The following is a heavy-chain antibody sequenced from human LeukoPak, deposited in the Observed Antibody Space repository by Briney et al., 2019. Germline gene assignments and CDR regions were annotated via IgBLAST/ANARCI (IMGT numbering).Heavy chain of an antibody. J-gene: IGHJ4*02. CDR2: ISRSGRTI. CDR1: GFTFNNAW. Sequence: GGSLRLSCAVFGFTFNNAWMSWVPQDPGKGLEWVSYISRSGRTIFYADSVKGRFTVSRDNAKNSLYLQMNSLRAEDTAVYYCVRRYCSSSSCTLDSWGQGTLVTVSS. V-gene: IGHV3-11*04. CDR3: VRRYCSSSSCTLDS. D-gene: IGHD2-15*01.